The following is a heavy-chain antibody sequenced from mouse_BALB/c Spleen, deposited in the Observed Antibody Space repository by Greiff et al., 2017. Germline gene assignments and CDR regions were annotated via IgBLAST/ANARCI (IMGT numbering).Heavy chain of an antibody. CDR1: GFTFSSYA. CDR3: ARQETARSLDY. J-gene: IGHJ2*01. V-gene: IGHV5-9-3*01. Sequence: EVKLVESGGGLVKPGGSLKLSCAASGFTFSSYAMSWVRQTPEKRLEWVATISSGGSYTYYPDSVKGRFTISRDNAKNTLYLQMSSLRSEDTAMYYCARQETARSLDYWGQGTTLTVSS. CDR2: ISSGGSYT. D-gene: IGHD3-2*01.